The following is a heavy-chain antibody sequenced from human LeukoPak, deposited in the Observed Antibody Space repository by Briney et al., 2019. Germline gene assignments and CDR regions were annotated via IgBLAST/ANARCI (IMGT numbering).Heavy chain of an antibody. J-gene: IGHJ4*02. V-gene: IGHV4-34*01. D-gene: IGHD3-16*01. Sequence: PSETLSLTCAVYGWSFSGYYWSWIRQPPAKGLEWIGEINNSGMSNYIPSLKSRVHISVDTSKNQFSRKLSSVTAADTAVYYCGRFGGVGELLFDYWGEGTLVTVSS. CDR3: GRFGGVGELLFDY. CDR1: GWSFSGYY. CDR2: INNSGMS.